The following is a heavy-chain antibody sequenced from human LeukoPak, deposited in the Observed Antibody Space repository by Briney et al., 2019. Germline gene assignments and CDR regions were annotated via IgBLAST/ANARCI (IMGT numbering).Heavy chain of an antibody. Sequence: GGSLRLSCAASGFTFSSYWMSWVRQAPGKGLEWVSAISGSGGSTYYADSVKGRFTISRDNSKNTLYLQMNSLRAEDTAVYYCAKEITYYDFWSGYSHGYYFDYWGQGTLVTVSS. V-gene: IGHV3-23*01. CDR3: AKEITYYDFWSGYSHGYYFDY. CDR2: ISGSGGST. CDR1: GFTFSSYW. J-gene: IGHJ4*02. D-gene: IGHD3-3*01.